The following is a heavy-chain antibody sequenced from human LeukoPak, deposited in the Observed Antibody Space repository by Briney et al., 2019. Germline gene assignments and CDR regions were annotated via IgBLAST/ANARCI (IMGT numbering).Heavy chain of an antibody. D-gene: IGHD2-2*01. CDR2: ISSSGSTI. CDR3: ASILGYCSSTSCYAFDY. Sequence: GESLKISCAASGFTFSDYYMSWIRQAPGKGLEWVSYISSSGSTIYYADSVKGRFTISRDNAKNSLYLQMNSLRAEDTAVYYCASILGYCSSTSCYAFDYWGQGTLVTVSS. J-gene: IGHJ4*02. V-gene: IGHV3-11*04. CDR1: GFTFSDYY.